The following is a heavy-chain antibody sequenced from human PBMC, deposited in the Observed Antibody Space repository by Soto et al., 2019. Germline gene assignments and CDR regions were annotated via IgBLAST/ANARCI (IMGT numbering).Heavy chain of an antibody. CDR2: ISGSGGST. D-gene: IGHD2-2*01. CDR3: AKVRGYQLLLFQNMDV. Sequence: QAGGSLRLSCAASGFTFSSYAMSWVRQAPGKGLEWVSAISGSGGSTYYADSVKGRFTISRDNSKNTLYLQMNSLRAEDTAVYYCAKVRGYQLLLFQNMDVWGKGTTVTVSS. J-gene: IGHJ6*03. CDR1: GFTFSSYA. V-gene: IGHV3-23*01.